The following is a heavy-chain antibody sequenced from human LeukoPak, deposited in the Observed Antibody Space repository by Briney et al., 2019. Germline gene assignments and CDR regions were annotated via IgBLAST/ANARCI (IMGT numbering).Heavy chain of an antibody. Sequence: GGSLRLSCAASGFTFSDVYMCWIRQAPGKGLEWVSYISSSGSSTKYADSVKGRFTISRDNAKNSLYLQMNSLRVEDTAVYYCARDRGRVAGEYFDYWGQGTLVTVSS. D-gene: IGHD6-19*01. CDR1: GFTFSDVY. J-gene: IGHJ4*02. V-gene: IGHV3-11*06. CDR3: ARDRGRVAGEYFDY. CDR2: ISSSGSST.